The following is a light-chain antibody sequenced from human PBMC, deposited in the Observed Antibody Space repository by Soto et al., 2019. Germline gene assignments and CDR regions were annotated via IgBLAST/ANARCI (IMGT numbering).Light chain of an antibody. V-gene: IGLV2-23*01. J-gene: IGLJ1*01. CDR1: SSDVGSYNL. CDR2: EGS. Sequence: SALTQPASVSGSPGQSITISCTGTSSDVGSYNLVSWYQQHPGKAPKLMIYEGSKRPSGVSNRFSGSKSGNTASLTISGLQAEDEADYYCCSYAGTVYVFGTGTRTPS. CDR3: CSYAGTVYV.